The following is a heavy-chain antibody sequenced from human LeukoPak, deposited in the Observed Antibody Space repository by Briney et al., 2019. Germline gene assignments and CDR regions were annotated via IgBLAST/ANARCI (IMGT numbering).Heavy chain of an antibody. CDR1: GGSISSSSYY. D-gene: IGHD3-22*01. Sequence: SETLSLTCTVSGGSISSSSYYWGWIRQPPGKGLEWIGSIYYSGSTYYNPSLKSRVTISVDTSKNQFSLKLSSVTAADTAVYYCARGGRWYYDSSGYYFFDYWGQGTLVTVSS. CDR2: IYYSGST. V-gene: IGHV4-39*07. J-gene: IGHJ4*02. CDR3: ARGGRWYYDSSGYYFFDY.